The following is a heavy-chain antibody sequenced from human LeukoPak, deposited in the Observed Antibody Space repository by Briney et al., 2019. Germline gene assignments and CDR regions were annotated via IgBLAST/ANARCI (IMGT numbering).Heavy chain of an antibody. CDR2: ITDNGYER. D-gene: IGHD5-24*01. V-gene: IGHV3-23*01. J-gene: IGHJ4*02. Sequence: PGGSLRLSCVVSGFXLTNYAIGWVRQAPGKGLEWVAGITDNGYERNYADSVKGRFTISRDTSKSTLDLQMNSLRVEDTAVYYCARDGSWGWAQYDHWGQGILVTVSS. CDR3: ARDGSWGWAQYDH. CDR1: GFXLTNYA.